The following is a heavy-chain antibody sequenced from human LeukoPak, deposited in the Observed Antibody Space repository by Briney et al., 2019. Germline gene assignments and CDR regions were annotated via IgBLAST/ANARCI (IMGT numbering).Heavy chain of an antibody. CDR1: GYSFTNYW. D-gene: IGHD4-11*01. CDR3: ARRGYSNYVPFDY. J-gene: IGHJ4*02. CDR2: IYPGDSDT. V-gene: IGHV5-51*01. Sequence: GESLKISCKGSGYSFTNYWISWVRQMPGKGLEWMGIIYPGDSDTRYSPSFQGQVTISADKSIITAYLQWSSLKASDTAMYYCARRGYSNYVPFDYWGQGTLVTVSS.